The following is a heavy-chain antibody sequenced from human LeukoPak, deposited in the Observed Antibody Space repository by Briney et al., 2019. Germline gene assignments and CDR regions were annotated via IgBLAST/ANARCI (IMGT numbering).Heavy chain of an antibody. Sequence: SETLSLTCTVSGDSISSYYWSWIRQPAGKGLEWIGRFHITGSTTYSPSLKSRVSISVDTSRNQFSLKLRSVTAADTAVYYCASMSQPSGSFDLWGQGTLVTVSS. D-gene: IGHD3-10*01. CDR2: FHITGST. J-gene: IGHJ4*02. V-gene: IGHV4-4*07. CDR1: GDSISSYY. CDR3: ASMSQPSGSFDL.